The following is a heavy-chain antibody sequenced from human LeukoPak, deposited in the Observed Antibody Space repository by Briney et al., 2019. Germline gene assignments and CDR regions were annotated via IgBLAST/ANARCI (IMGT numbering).Heavy chain of an antibody. D-gene: IGHD1-26*01. CDR2: ISNSTYT. V-gene: IGHV3-11*03. CDR3: ARISGSYVFDY. Sequence: PGGSLRLSCAASGFTFSDYYMSWIRQAPGKGLEWVSYISNSTYTNYVDSVKGRFTISRDNAKNSMYLQMNSLRAEDTAVYYCARISGSYVFDYWGQGTLVTVSS. CDR1: GFTFSDYY. J-gene: IGHJ4*02.